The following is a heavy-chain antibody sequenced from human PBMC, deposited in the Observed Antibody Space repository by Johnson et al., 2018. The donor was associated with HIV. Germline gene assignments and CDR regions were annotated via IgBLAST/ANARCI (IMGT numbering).Heavy chain of an antibody. CDR2: IKSKPDGGTT. J-gene: IGHJ3*02. CDR3: ARVWVVEVARGAFDI. Sequence: VQLVESGGGLIQPGGSLRLSCAASGFTFSNYWMHWVRQAPGKGLEWVGRIKSKPDGGTTDYAAPVKGRFTISRDNAKKTLYLQMNSLRGEDTAVYYCARVWVVEVARGAFDIWGQGTMVTVSS. D-gene: IGHD2-15*01. CDR1: GFTFSNYW. V-gene: IGHV3-15*01.